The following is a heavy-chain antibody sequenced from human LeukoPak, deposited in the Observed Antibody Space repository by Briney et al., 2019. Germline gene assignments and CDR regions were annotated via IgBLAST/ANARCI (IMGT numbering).Heavy chain of an antibody. CDR1: GFTFSSYG. J-gene: IGHJ6*02. V-gene: IGHV3-33*01. Sequence: GRSLRLSCAASGFTFSSYGMHWVRQAPGKGLEWVAVIWYDGSNKYYADSVKGRFTISRDNSKNTLYLQMISLRAEDTAVYYCARGFCSTSCYTLYYYYGMDVWGQGTTVTVSS. CDR3: ARGFCSTSCYTLYYYYGMDV. D-gene: IGHD2-2*02. CDR2: IWYDGSNK.